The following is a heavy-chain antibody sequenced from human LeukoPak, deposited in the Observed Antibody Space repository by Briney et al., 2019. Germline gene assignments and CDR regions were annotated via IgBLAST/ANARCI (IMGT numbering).Heavy chain of an antibody. D-gene: IGHD2-21*01. J-gene: IGHJ4*02. CDR2: IYYTGGT. Sequence: PSETLSLTCTVSGGSISSYYWSWIRQPPGKGLEWIGYIYYTGGTNYNPSLKSRVTISADTSKNQFSLTLNSVTSASTAVYSCAGCRYWSRPGLEYWGQGTPVTVSS. V-gene: IGHV4-59*01. CDR3: AGCRYWSRPGLEY. CDR1: GGSISSYY.